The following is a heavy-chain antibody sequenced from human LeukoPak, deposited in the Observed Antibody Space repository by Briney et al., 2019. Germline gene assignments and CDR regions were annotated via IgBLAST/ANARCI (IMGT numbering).Heavy chain of an antibody. V-gene: IGHV1-2*02. CDR1: GYTFTSYY. J-gene: IGHJ4*02. CDR3: ARGPRYGESGYDLGPY. CDR2: INPNSGGS. D-gene: IGHD5-12*01. Sequence: ASVKVSCKASGYTFTSYYIHWMRQAPGQGLEWVGWINPNSGGSHYARRSQGRVTMTSDTSINTGYMELTSLTTDDTAVYYCARGPRYGESGYDLGPYWGQGTLVTVSS.